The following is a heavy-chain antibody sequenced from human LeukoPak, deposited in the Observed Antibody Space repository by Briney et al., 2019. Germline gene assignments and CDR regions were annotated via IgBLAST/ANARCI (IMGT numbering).Heavy chain of an antibody. CDR2: IKHDESEK. V-gene: IGHV3-7*01. CDR3: TRRLDD. D-gene: IGHD3-16*01. CDR1: GFSFNSDW. J-gene: IGHJ4*02. Sequence: QPGGSLRLSCAASGFSFNSDWMDWVRQAPGKGLEWVANIKHDESEKNYLDSVKGRFTISRDNAQNSLYLQMNGLRVEDTAVYYCTRRLDDWGQGTLVTVFS.